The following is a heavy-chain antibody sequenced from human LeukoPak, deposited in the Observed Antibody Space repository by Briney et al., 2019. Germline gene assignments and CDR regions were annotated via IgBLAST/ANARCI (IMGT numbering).Heavy chain of an antibody. D-gene: IGHD6-13*01. CDR2: MNPNSGNT. Sequence: ASVKVSCKASGYTFTGYDINWVRQATGQGLEWMGWMNPNSGNTGYAQKFQGRVTMTRNTSISTAYMELSSLRSEDTAVYYCARGDFAAADYYFDYWGQGTLVTVSS. V-gene: IGHV1-8*01. CDR1: GYTFTGYD. J-gene: IGHJ4*02. CDR3: ARGDFAAADYYFDY.